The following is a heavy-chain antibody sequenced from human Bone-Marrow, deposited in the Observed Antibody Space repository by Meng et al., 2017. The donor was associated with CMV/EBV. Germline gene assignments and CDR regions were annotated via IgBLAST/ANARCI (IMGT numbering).Heavy chain of an antibody. V-gene: IGHV4-39*07. D-gene: IGHD3-16*01. J-gene: IGHJ5*02. CDR2: IYYSGST. CDR1: GGANSSSSFY. Sequence: LRQWAGQPLGTASEPLSLTCTVCGGANSSSSFYWGWIRQPPGKGLEWIGSIYYSGSTYYNPSLKSRVTISVDTSKNQFSLKLSSVTAADTAVYYCARGGYDYVWGSWGWFDPWGQGTLVTVSS. CDR3: ARGGYDYVWGSWGWFDP.